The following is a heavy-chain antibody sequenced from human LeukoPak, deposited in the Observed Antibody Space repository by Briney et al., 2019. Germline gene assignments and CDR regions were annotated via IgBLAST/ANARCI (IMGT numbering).Heavy chain of an antibody. J-gene: IGHJ4*02. Sequence: GRSLRLSCAASGFTFDDYAMHWVRQAPGKGLEWVSGINWNSGSIGYADSVKGRFAISRDNAKNSLYLQMNSLRAEDTALYYCAKDPHRGSYSFYFDYWGQGTLVTVSS. CDR3: AKDPHRGSYSFYFDY. V-gene: IGHV3-9*01. CDR1: GFTFDDYA. CDR2: INWNSGSI. D-gene: IGHD1-26*01.